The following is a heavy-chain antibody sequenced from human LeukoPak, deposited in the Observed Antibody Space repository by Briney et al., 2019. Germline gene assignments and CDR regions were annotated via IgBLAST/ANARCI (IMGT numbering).Heavy chain of an antibody. Sequence: GASVKVSCKASGYTLTSYGISWVRQAPGQGLEWMGWISAYNGNTNYAQKLQGRVTMTTDTSTSTAYMELRSLRSDDTAVYYCARIPFGYCSGGSCYYYYYMDVWGKGTTVTVSS. J-gene: IGHJ6*03. V-gene: IGHV1-18*01. CDR1: GYTLTSYG. D-gene: IGHD2-15*01. CDR3: ARIPFGYCSGGSCYYYYYMDV. CDR2: ISAYNGNT.